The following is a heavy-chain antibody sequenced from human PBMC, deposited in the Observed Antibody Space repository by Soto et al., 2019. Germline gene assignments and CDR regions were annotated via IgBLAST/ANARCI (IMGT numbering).Heavy chain of an antibody. J-gene: IGHJ3*02. V-gene: IGHV4-59*08. CDR3: ARHWAXAEMFTFDI. D-gene: IGHD3-10*02. CDR1: GASISSYY. Sequence: QVQLQESGPGLVKPSETLSLTCTVSGASISSYYWSWIRQPPGKGLEWIGYIYYSGTTNYNPSLKSRVTISVDTSKHQVSLKLTSVTAADTAVYYCARHWAXAEMFTFDIWGQGTMVTVSS. CDR2: IYYSGTT.